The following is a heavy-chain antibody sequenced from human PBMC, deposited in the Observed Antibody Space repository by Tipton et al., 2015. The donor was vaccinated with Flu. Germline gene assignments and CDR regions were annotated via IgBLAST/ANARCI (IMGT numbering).Heavy chain of an antibody. Sequence: TLSLTCTVSGGSISSYYWCWIRQPPGKGLEWIGYIYYSGSTNYNPSLKSRVTISVDTSKNQFSLKLRSVTAADTAVYYCARGDCSSTSCLDYWGQGTLVTVSS. V-gene: IGHV4-59*01. D-gene: IGHD2-2*01. CDR2: IYYSGST. CDR1: GGSISSYY. CDR3: ARGDCSSTSCLDY. J-gene: IGHJ4*02.